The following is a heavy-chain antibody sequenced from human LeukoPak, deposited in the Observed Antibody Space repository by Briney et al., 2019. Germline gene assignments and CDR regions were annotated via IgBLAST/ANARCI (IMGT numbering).Heavy chain of an antibody. CDR3: ARATLVIPYFDY. Sequence: SETLSLTCAVSGGSISSSNWWSWVRQPPGKGLEWIGEIYHSGSTNYNPSLKSRVTISVDTSKNQFSLKLSSVTAADTAVYYCARATLVIPYFDYWGQGSLVTVSP. CDR2: IYHSGST. J-gene: IGHJ4*02. D-gene: IGHD2-21*01. CDR1: GGSISSSNW. V-gene: IGHV4-4*02.